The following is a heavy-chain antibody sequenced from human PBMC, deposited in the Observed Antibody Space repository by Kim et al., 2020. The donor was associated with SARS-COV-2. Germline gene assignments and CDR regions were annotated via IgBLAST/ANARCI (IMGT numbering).Heavy chain of an antibody. CDR2: ISYDGSNK. CDR3: AKVQLVEVAYYYNGMDV. J-gene: IGHJ6*02. D-gene: IGHD6-13*01. V-gene: IGHV3-30*18. CDR1: GFTFSSYG. Sequence: GGSLRLSCAASGFTFSSYGMHWVRQAPGKGLEWVAVISYDGSNKYYADSVKGRFTISRDNSKNTLYLQMNSLRAEDTAVYYCAKVQLVEVAYYYNGMDVWGQGTTVTVSS.